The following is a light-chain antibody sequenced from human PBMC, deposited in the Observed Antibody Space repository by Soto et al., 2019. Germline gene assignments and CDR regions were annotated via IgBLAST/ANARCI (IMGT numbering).Light chain of an antibody. Sequence: EIVLTQSPGTLSLSPGERATLSCRASQSVSNNYLAWYQQNPGQAPRLLIYGASNRATGIPDRFSGSGSGTDFTLTISRLEPEDFAVYYCQQYNNWPPSITFGQGTRLEIK. CDR2: GAS. CDR1: QSVSNNY. V-gene: IGKV3-20*01. CDR3: QQYNNWPPSIT. J-gene: IGKJ5*01.